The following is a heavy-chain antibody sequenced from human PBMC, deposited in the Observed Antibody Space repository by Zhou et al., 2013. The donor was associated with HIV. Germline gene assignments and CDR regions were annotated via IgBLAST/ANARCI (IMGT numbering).Heavy chain of an antibody. CDR1: GYTLANLA. CDR3: ATIPHLSGGPVDMTAIGGGDY. V-gene: IGHV1-24*01. D-gene: IGHD3-16*01. Sequence: QVQLLQSGAEVKPPGASVRVSCKVVGYTLANLAIHWVRLPPGQGLEWMGGFDPEEVMTVYAQKFEGRVTLTQDASSDTAYMSMRSLTSDDTAVYYCATIPHLSGGPVDMTAIGGGDYWGRGTPVTVSS. J-gene: IGHJ4*02. CDR2: FDPEEVMT.